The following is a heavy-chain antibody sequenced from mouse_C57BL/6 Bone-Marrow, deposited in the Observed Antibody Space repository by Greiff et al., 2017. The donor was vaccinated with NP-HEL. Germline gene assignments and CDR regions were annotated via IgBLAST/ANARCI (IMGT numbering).Heavy chain of an antibody. Sequence: VQLQQPGAELVKPGASVKMSCKASGYTFTSYWITWVKQRPGQGLEWIGDIYPGSGSTTYNEKFKSKATLTVDTSSSTAYMQLSSLTSEDSAVYYCAAHYGSSYWYFDVWGTGTTVTVSS. CDR1: GYTFTSYW. J-gene: IGHJ1*03. V-gene: IGHV1-55*01. CDR2: IYPGSGST. CDR3: AAHYGSSYWYFDV. D-gene: IGHD1-1*01.